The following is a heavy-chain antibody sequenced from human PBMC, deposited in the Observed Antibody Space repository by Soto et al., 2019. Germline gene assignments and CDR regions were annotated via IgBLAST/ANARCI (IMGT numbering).Heavy chain of an antibody. Sequence: EVQLVESGGGLVQPGGSLRLSCAGSGFTFSDYYIDWVRQAPGKGLEWVGRSRDKGNSYSTDYAASVKGRFTVSRDASKNSRYLQMNRLKTEDTAMYYCTRSITGTTSFDYWGQGTLVTVSS. D-gene: IGHD1-7*01. CDR2: SRDKGNSYST. J-gene: IGHJ4*02. CDR3: TRSITGTTSFDY. V-gene: IGHV3-72*01. CDR1: GFTFSDYY.